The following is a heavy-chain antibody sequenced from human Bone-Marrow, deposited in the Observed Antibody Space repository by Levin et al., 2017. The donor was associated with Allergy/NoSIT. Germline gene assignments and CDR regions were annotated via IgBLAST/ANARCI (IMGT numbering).Heavy chain of an antibody. V-gene: IGHV3-23*01. D-gene: IGHD2-21*01. CDR1: GFTFPTYG. CDR3: AKDSPVMLPPIPHPPFES. J-gene: IGHJ4*02. Sequence: PGGSLRLSCAASGFTFPTYGMSWVRQAPGKGLEWVATFSGSGPRAYYADSVEGRFTISRDNSKKMLFLQINSLRVEDTAVYFCAKDSPVMLPPIPHPPFESWGQGTLVTVSS. CDR2: FSGSGPRA.